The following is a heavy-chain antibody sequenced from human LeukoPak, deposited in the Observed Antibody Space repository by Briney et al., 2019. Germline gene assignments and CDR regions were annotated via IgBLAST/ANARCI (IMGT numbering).Heavy chain of an antibody. Sequence: PGGSLRLSCAASGFTFSTYAMTWVRQAPGKGLEWVSGISESGGSTDYADSVKGRFTISRDNSKNPLYLQMNSLRVEDTAVYYCAKSYCSSGSCKRRDFDYWGQGTRVTVSS. D-gene: IGHD2-15*01. CDR2: ISESGGST. CDR3: AKSYCSSGSCKRRDFDY. CDR1: GFTFSTYA. J-gene: IGHJ4*02. V-gene: IGHV3-23*01.